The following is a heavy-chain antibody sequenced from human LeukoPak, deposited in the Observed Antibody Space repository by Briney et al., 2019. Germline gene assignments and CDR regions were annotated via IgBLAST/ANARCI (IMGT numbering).Heavy chain of an antibody. V-gene: IGHV3-21*01. Sequence: PGGSLRLSCAASGFTFSSYSMNWVRQAPGKGLEWVSSISSSSSYIYYADSVKGRFTISRDNAKNSLYLQMNSRRAEDTAVYYCARESRVGGDAFDIWGQGTMVTVSS. CDR3: ARESRVGGDAFDI. D-gene: IGHD1-26*01. J-gene: IGHJ3*02. CDR2: ISSSSSYI. CDR1: GFTFSSYS.